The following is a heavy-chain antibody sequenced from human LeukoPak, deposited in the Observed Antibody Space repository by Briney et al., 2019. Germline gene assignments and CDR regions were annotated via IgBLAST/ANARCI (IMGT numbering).Heavy chain of an antibody. V-gene: IGHV1-18*04. CDR1: GYTFTSYG. J-gene: IGHJ1*01. CDR3: ARDSSGWFSGGFQH. Sequence: ASVKVSCKASGYTFTSYGISWVRQAPGQGREWMGWISAYNGNTNYAQKLQGRVTMTTDTSTSTAYMELRSLRSDDTAVYYCARDSSGWFSGGFQHWGQGTLVTVSS. CDR2: ISAYNGNT. D-gene: IGHD6-19*01.